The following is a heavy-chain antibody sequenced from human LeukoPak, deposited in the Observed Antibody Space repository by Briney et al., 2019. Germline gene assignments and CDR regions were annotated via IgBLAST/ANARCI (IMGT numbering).Heavy chain of an antibody. J-gene: IGHJ6*03. V-gene: IGHV3-53*01. Sequence: PGGSLRLSCAPSGFTVSRNYMSWVRQAPGKGLEWASVIYGGGSTSYADSVKGRFIISRDNSKNTLYLQMNSLRADDTAVYYCARDRSDGNYYMVVWGKGTTVIVSS. CDR3: ARDRSDGNYYMVV. CDR2: IYGGGST. D-gene: IGHD5-24*01. CDR1: GFTVSRNY.